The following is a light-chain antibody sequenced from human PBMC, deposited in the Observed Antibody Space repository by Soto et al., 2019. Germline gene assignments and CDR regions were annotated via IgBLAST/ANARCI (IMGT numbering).Light chain of an antibody. V-gene: IGKV1-8*01. CDR3: QQYYSYPRT. Sequence: AIRMNQSQSSLSAYTGDRVTITCRASQGISSYLAWYQQKPGKAPKLLIYAASTLQSGVPSRFSGSGSGTDFTLTISCLQSEDFATYYCQQYYSYPRTFGQGTKVDIK. CDR1: QGISSY. CDR2: AAS. J-gene: IGKJ1*01.